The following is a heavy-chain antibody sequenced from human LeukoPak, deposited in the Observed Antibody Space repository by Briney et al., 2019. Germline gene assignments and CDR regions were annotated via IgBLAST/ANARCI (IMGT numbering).Heavy chain of an antibody. V-gene: IGHV3-11*04. CDR2: ISSSGSTI. CDR3: ARDVLRYCSSTSCPNWFDP. CDR1: GFTFSDYY. J-gene: IGHJ5*02. Sequence: GGSLRLSCAASGFTFSDYYMSWIRQAPGKGLEWASYISSSGSTIYYADSVKGRFTISRDNAKNSLYLQMNSLRAEDTAVYYCARDVLRYCSSTSCPNWFDPWDQGTLVTVSS. D-gene: IGHD2-2*01.